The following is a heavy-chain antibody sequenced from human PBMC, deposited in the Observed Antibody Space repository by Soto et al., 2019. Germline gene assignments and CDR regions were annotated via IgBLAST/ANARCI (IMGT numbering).Heavy chain of an antibody. CDR3: SRFSASGKYYDLMFV. D-gene: IGHD6-13*01. V-gene: IGHV5-51*01. Sequence: RESLKISCKGSGYSFTSYWLGWVRQMPGKGLEWMGIIYPGDSDTRYSPSFQGQVTISADKSISTAYLQWSSLKASDTAMYYCSRFSASGKYYDLMFVWGQRTSVT. J-gene: IGHJ6*02. CDR2: IYPGDSDT. CDR1: GYSFTSYW.